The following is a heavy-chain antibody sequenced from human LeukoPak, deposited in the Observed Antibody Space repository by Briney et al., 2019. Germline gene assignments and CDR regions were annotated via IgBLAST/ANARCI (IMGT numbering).Heavy chain of an antibody. CDR3: ARMVGQLIEYYFDY. J-gene: IGHJ4*02. D-gene: IGHD1/OR15-1a*01. CDR2: IYYSGST. Sequence: SETLSLTCTVSGGSISSSSYYWGWIRQPPGKGLEWIGSIYYSGSTYYNPSLKSRVTISVDTSKNQFSLKLSSVTAADTAVYYCARMVGQLIEYYFDYWGRGTLVTVSS. CDR1: GGSISSSSYY. V-gene: IGHV4-39*07.